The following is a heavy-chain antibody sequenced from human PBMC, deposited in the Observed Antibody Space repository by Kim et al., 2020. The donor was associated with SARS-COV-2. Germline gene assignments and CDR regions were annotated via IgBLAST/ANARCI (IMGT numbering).Heavy chain of an antibody. J-gene: IGHJ6*02. CDR1: GYTFTSYA. CDR2: INTNTGNP. Sequence: ASVKVSCKASGYTFTSYAMNWVRQAPGQGLEWMGWINTNTGNPTNAQGFTGRFVFSLDTSVSTAYLQISSLKAEDTAVYYCARDTGYSSSWFQNQISYYYYGMDVGGQGTTVTVSS. D-gene: IGHD6-13*01. CDR3: ARDTGYSSSWFQNQISYYYYGMDV. V-gene: IGHV7-4-1*02.